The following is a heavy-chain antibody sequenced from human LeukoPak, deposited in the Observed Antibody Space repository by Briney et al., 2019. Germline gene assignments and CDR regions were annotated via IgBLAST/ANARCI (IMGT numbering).Heavy chain of an antibody. Sequence: GGTLRLSCAASGFTFSSYGMRWVRQAPGKGLEWVSGISASGGSTYYADSVKGRFTISRDNFKNTLYLQMNSLRAEDTAVYYCAKEGSALWFGELSSYFGYWGQGTLVTVSS. CDR2: ISASGGST. J-gene: IGHJ4*02. D-gene: IGHD3-10*01. V-gene: IGHV3-23*01. CDR1: GFTFSSYG. CDR3: AKEGSALWFGELSSYFGY.